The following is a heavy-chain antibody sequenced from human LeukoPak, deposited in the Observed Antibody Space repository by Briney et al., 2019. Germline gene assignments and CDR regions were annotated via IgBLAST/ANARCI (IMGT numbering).Heavy chain of an antibody. CDR3: AREGREGDFDN. CDR1: GYTFTSYG. CDR2: ISAYNGNT. Sequence: EASVKVSCKASGYTFTSYGISWVRQAPGQGLEWMGWISAYNGNTNYAQKLQGRVTITRDTSASTAYMELSSLRSEDMAVYYCAREGREGDFDNWGQGTLVTVSS. J-gene: IGHJ4*02. V-gene: IGHV1-18*03. D-gene: IGHD3-10*01.